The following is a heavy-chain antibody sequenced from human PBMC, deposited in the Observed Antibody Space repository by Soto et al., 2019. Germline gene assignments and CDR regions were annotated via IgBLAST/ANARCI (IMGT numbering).Heavy chain of an antibody. D-gene: IGHD2-2*01. V-gene: IGHV3-30-3*01. J-gene: IGHJ6*02. CDR1: GFTFSSYA. CDR2: ISYDGSNK. Sequence: HPGGSLRLSCAASGFTFSSYAMHWVRQAPGKGLEWVAVISYDGSNKYYADSVKGRFTISRDNSKNTLYLQMNSLRAEDTAVYYCATRSGVVVVPAARVSNYVYYYYDMDVWGQGTTVTVSS. CDR3: ATRSGVVVVPAARVSNYVYYYYDMDV.